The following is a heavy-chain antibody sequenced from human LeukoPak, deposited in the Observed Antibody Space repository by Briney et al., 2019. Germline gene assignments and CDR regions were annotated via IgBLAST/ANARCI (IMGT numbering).Heavy chain of an antibody. CDR1: GGSISSNY. D-gene: IGHD6-13*01. CDR2: IHYSGAT. Sequence: PSETLSLTCTVSGGSISSNYWSWIRQPPGKGLEWIGYIHYSGATNCNPSLKSRVTISADTSKNQFSLKLSSVTAADTAMYYCARDAAGFNSSWEFDYWGQGTLVTVSS. V-gene: IGHV4-59*01. CDR3: ARDAAGFNSSWEFDY. J-gene: IGHJ4*02.